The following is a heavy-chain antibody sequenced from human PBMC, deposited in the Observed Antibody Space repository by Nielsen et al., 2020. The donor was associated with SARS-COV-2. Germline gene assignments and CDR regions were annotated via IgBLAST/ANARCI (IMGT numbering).Heavy chain of an antibody. V-gene: IGHV3-9*01. CDR1: GFTFDDYA. CDR2: ISWNSGSI. D-gene: IGHD3-3*01. Sequence: GRSLRLACAASGFTFDDYAMHWVRQAPGKGLEWVSGISWNSGSIGYADSVKGRFTISRDNAKNSLYLQMNSLSAEDTAVYYCARDLGDFWSGYHRPYYYYGMDVWGQGTTVTVSS. CDR3: ARDLGDFWSGYHRPYYYYGMDV. J-gene: IGHJ6*02.